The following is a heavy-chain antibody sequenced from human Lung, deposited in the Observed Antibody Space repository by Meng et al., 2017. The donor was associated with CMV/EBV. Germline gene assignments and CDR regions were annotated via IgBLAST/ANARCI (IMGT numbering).Heavy chain of an antibody. Sequence: TFTGYNMHWVRQAPGQGLEWMGWINPNSGDTKYAQKFQGRVTLTKDTSISTAYMELSRLKSDDTAVFFCARLFHTSLGTNYYYGMDVWGQGTMVTVSS. CDR1: TFTGYN. J-gene: IGHJ6*02. CDR3: ARLFHTSLGTNYYYGMDV. V-gene: IGHV1-2*02. D-gene: IGHD3-10*01. CDR2: INPNSGDT.